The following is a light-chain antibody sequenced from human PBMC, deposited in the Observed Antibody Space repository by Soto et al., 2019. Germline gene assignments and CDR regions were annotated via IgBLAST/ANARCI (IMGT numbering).Light chain of an antibody. J-gene: IGKJ1*01. CDR2: KSS. CDR1: QDLDKW. Sequence: ILMSQSPSSLSASVGDRVTITCRASQDLDKWLAWYQQKPGKAPNLLIYKSSTLREGVQSRFSGFGSGTEYILTISDLQPEDLGTYYRQQYSSYWTFCQGTMVEIK. V-gene: IGKV1-5*03. CDR3: QQYSSYWT.